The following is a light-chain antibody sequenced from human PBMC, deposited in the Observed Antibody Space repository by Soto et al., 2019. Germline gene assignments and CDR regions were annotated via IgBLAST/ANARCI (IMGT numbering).Light chain of an antibody. CDR1: QSVSSY. J-gene: IGKJ1*01. Sequence: EIVLTQSPATLSLSPGERATLSCGASQSVSSYLAWYQQKPGQAPRLLIYDASNRATGIPARFSGSGSGTDFTLTISSLEPEDLAVYYCQQRSNWWTFGQGTKV. V-gene: IGKV3-11*01. CDR2: DAS. CDR3: QQRSNWWT.